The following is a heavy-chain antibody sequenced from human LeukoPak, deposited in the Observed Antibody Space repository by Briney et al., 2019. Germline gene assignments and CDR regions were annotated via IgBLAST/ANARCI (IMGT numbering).Heavy chain of an antibody. CDR3: ARAGAYSGSHVDY. CDR2: ISSGGST. V-gene: IGHV3-53*01. D-gene: IGHD1-26*01. Sequence: KELEWVSGISSGGSTFYADSVKGRFTISRDNSKNTLYLQMNSLRAEDTAVYYCARAGAYSGSHVDYWGQGTLVTVSS. J-gene: IGHJ4*02.